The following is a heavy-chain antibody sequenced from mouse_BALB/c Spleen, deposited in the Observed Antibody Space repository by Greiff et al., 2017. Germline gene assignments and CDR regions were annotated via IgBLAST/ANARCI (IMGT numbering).Heavy chain of an antibody. CDR2: ISYSGST. D-gene: IGHD2-14*01. J-gene: IGHJ2*01. V-gene: IGHV3-2*02. CDR1: GYSITSDYA. Sequence: ESGPGLVKPSQSLSLTCTVTGYSITSDYAWNWIRQFPGNKLEWMGYISYSGSTSYNPSLKSRISITRDTSKNQFFLQLNSVTTEDTATYYCAREGNFGDYRYFDDWGQGTTLTVSS. CDR3: AREGNFGDYRYFDD.